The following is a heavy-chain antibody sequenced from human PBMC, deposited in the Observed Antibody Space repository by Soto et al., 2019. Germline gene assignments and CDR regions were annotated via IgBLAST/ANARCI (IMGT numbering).Heavy chain of an antibody. Sequence: QVQLQQWGAGLLKPSETLSLTCAVYGGSFSGYYWPWIRQPPGTGLEWIGKINHSGSTNYNPSLKSRVTISVEPSKTQFSLKLTSVTAADTAVYYCARVKVTGVFEYWGQGTLVTVSS. J-gene: IGHJ4*02. CDR2: INHSGST. CDR3: ARVKVTGVFEY. V-gene: IGHV4-34*01. CDR1: GGSFSGYY. D-gene: IGHD2-8*02.